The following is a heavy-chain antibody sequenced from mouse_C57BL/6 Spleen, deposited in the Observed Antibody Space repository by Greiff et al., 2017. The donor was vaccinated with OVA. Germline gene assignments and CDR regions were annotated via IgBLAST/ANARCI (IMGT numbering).Heavy chain of an antibody. D-gene: IGHD3-2*02. Sequence: QVQLKESGAELVRPGTSVKMSCKASGYTFTNYWIGWAKQRPGHGLEWIGDIYPGGGYTNYNEKFKGKATLTADKSSSTAYMQFSSLTSEDSAIYYCARHDSSGPLDYWGQGTTLTVSS. CDR1: GYTFTNYW. V-gene: IGHV1-63*01. CDR2: IYPGGGYT. CDR3: ARHDSSGPLDY. J-gene: IGHJ2*01.